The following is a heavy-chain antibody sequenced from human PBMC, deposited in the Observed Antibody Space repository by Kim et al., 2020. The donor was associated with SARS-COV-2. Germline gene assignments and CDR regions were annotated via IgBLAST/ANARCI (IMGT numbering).Heavy chain of an antibody. V-gene: IGHV4-39*07. CDR3: AREVQYGSGSYYMDYFDY. D-gene: IGHD3-10*01. J-gene: IGHJ4*02. CDR1: GGSISSSSYY. Sequence: SETLSLTCTVSGGSISSSSYYWGWIRQPPGKGLEWIGSIYYSGSTYYNPSLKSRVTISVDTSKNQFSLKLSSVTAADTAVYYCAREVQYGSGSYYMDYFDYWGQGTLVTVSS. CDR2: IYYSGST.